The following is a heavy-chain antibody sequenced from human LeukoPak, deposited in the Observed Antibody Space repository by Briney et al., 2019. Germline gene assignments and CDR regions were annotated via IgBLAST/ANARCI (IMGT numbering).Heavy chain of an antibody. CDR3: ARASFSSGDYGDWFDP. V-gene: IGHV4-30-2*01. D-gene: IGHD4-17*01. CDR1: GGSISSGGYS. CDR2: IYRSGST. Sequence: SETLSLTCAVAGGSISSGGYSWSWIRQPPGKGLKWIGYIYRSGSTYYNPSLKSRVTISVDRSKNQFSLKLSSVTAADTAVYYCARASFSSGDYGDWFDPWGQGTLVTVSS. J-gene: IGHJ5*02.